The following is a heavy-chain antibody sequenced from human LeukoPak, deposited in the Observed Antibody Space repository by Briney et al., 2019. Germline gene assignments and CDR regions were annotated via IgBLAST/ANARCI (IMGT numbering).Heavy chain of an antibody. D-gene: IGHD2-2*01. CDR2: TIPIFGTA. V-gene: IGHV1-69*01. CDR1: GGTFSSYA. J-gene: IGHJ4*01. Sequence: SVKVSCKASGGTFSSYAISWVRQAPGQGLEWMGGTIPIFGTANYAQKFQGRVTITADESTSTAYIELSSLRSEDTAVYYCATSPLKRNAYCSSTSCWFFDYWAQGTLVTVSS. CDR3: ATSPLKRNAYCSSTSCWFFDY.